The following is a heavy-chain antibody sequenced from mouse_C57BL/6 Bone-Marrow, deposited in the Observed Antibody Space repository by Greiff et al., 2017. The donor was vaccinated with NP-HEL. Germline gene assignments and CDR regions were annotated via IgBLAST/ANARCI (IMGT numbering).Heavy chain of an antibody. V-gene: IGHV1-69*01. CDR3: AREGRGFDY. CDR2: IDPSDSYT. CDR1: GYTFTSYW. Sequence: QVQLQQPGAELVMPGASVKLSCKASGYTFTSYWMHWVKQRPGQGLEWIGEIDPSDSYTNYNQKFKGKSTLTVDKSSSTAYRQLSSLTSEDSAVYYCAREGRGFDYWGQGTTLTVSS. J-gene: IGHJ2*01.